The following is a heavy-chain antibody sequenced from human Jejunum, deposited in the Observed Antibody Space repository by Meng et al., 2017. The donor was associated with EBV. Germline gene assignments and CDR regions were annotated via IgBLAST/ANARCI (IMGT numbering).Heavy chain of an antibody. CDR3: ATSRIAKFDR. CDR1: GDSVSSDKTA. J-gene: IGHJ5*02. Sequence: QLQLQASGPGLVQPPQXLSPSCVISGDSVSSDKTAWNWIRQSPSRGLEWLGRTNRRSRWYYDYALSVKSRINISPDTSKNQVSLQLNSVTDEDTGIYYCATSRIAKFDRWGQGNLVTVSS. V-gene: IGHV6-1*01. CDR2: TNRRSRWYY.